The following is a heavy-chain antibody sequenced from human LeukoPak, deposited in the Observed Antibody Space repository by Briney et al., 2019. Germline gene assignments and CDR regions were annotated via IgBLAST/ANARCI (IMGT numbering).Heavy chain of an antibody. CDR1: GFTVSSNY. CDR3: ARSGILTGYLNAFDI. Sequence: PGGSLRLSCAASGFTVSSNYMSWVRQAPGKGLEWVAVIYSGGSTYYADSVKGRFTISRDNSKNTLYLQMNSLRAEDTAVYYCARSGILTGYLNAFDIWGQGTMVTVSS. CDR2: IYSGGST. D-gene: IGHD3-9*01. J-gene: IGHJ3*02. V-gene: IGHV3-53*01.